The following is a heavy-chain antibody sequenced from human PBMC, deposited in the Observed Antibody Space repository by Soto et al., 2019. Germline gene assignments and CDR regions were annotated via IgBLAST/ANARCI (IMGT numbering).Heavy chain of an antibody. J-gene: IGHJ5*02. D-gene: IGHD6-13*01. V-gene: IGHV4-34*01. CDR1: GGSFSGYY. CDR3: ARVAGYRRRWFDP. CDR2: INHSGST. Sequence: PSETLSLTCAVYGGSFSGYYWSWIRQPPGKGLEWIGEINHSGSTNYNPSLKSRVTISVDTSKNQFSLKLSSVTAADTAVYYCARVAGYRRRWFDPWGQGTLVTVSS.